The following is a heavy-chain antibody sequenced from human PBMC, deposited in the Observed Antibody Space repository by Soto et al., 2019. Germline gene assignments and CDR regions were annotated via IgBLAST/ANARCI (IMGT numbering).Heavy chain of an antibody. CDR1: GFTFSDYY. D-gene: IGHD6-6*01. Sequence: QVQLVESGGGFVKPGGSLRLSCAASGFTFSDYYMSWIRQAPGKGLELVSYISSSSSYTNYADSGKGRFTISRDNAKNSLYLQMNSLRAEDTAVYYCASEAGYSSSFAFDIWGQGTMVTVSS. J-gene: IGHJ3*02. V-gene: IGHV3-11*06. CDR3: ASEAGYSSSFAFDI. CDR2: ISSSSSYT.